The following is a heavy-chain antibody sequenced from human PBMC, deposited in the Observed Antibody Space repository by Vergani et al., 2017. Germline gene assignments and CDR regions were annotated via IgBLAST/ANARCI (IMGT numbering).Heavy chain of an antibody. CDR2: IKSKTDGGTT. Sequence: EVQLVESGGGLVKPGGSLRLSCAASGFTFSNAWMSWVRQAPGKGLEWVGRIKSKTDGGTTDYAAPVKGRFTISRDDSKNTLYLQMNSLKTEDTAVYYCTTGGDYDYYYYGMDVWGQGTTVTVSS. D-gene: IGHD4-17*01. CDR1: GFTFSNAW. CDR3: TTGGDYDYYYYGMDV. V-gene: IGHV3-15*01. J-gene: IGHJ6*02.